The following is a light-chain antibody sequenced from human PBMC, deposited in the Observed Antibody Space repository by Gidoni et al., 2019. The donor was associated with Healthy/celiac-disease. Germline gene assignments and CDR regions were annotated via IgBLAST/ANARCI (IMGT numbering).Light chain of an antibody. J-gene: IGKJ3*01. CDR1: QSISSY. CDR3: QQSYSTPQT. CDR2: AAS. V-gene: IGKV1-39*01. Sequence: DIQMTQSPSSLSASVGDRVTITCRASQSISSYLNWYQQKPGKAPKLLIYAASSLQSGVPSRFSGSGSGTDFTLTISSLQPEDFATYYCQQSYSTPQTFEPGTKVDIK.